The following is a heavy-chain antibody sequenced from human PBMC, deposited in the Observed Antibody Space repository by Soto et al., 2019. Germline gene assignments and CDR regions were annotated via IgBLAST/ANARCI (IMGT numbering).Heavy chain of an antibody. CDR3: ARHHSSGWYYYGMDV. D-gene: IGHD6-19*01. CDR1: GFTFSSYG. J-gene: IGHJ6*02. Sequence: PGGSLRLSCAASGFTFSSYGMHWVRQAPGKGLEWVAVISYDGSNKYYADSVKGRFXXSXANSTNQFSLKLSSVTAADTAVYYCARHHSSGWYYYGMDVWGQGTTVTVSS. CDR2: ISYDGSNK. V-gene: IGHV3-30*03.